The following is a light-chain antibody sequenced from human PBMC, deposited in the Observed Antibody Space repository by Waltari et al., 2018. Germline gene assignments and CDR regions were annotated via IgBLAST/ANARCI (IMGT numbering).Light chain of an antibody. J-gene: IGKJ1*01. Sequence: EIVLTQSPGSLSLSPGESATLSCRANQSVSKYLDWYQQKPGQAPRLLNYTASSGATGIPDRFSGSGFGTDFSLTISRLEPEDFAVYYCQKYESLPATFGQGTKVEIK. CDR1: QSVSKY. CDR3: QKYESLPAT. CDR2: TAS. V-gene: IGKV3-20*01.